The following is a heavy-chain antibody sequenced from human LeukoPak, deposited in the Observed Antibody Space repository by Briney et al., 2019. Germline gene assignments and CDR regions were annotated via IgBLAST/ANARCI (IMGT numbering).Heavy chain of an antibody. V-gene: IGHV4-61*02. Sequence: SETLSLTCTVSGGSISSGCYYWSWIRQPAGKGLEWIGRIYTSGSTNYNPSLKSRVTISVDTSKNQFSLKLSSVTAADTAVYYCATDSSSWPSPPDYYYYCYMDVWGKGTTITVSS. CDR1: GGSISSGCYY. J-gene: IGHJ6*03. D-gene: IGHD6-13*01. CDR3: ATDSSSWPSPPDYYYYCYMDV. CDR2: IYTSGST.